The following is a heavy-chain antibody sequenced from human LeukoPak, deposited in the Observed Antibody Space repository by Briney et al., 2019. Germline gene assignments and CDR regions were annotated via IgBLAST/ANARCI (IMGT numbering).Heavy chain of an antibody. V-gene: IGHV1-69*04. CDR2: IIPILGIA. Sequence: SVKLSCKASGGTFSSYAISWVRQAPGQGLEWMGRIIPILGIANYAQKFQGRVTITADKSTSTAYMELSSLRSEDTAVYYCARAPMATIITPPFDYWGQGTLVTVSS. CDR1: GGTFSSYA. J-gene: IGHJ4*02. CDR3: ARAPMATIITPPFDY. D-gene: IGHD5-12*01.